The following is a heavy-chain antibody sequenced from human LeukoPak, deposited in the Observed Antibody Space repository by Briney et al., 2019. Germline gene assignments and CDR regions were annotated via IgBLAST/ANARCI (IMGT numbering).Heavy chain of an antibody. V-gene: IGHV5-51*01. CDR2: IYPADSDT. CDR3: ARQDGAAKYYFDH. CDR1: GYSFASYW. J-gene: IGHJ4*02. Sequence: GESLKISCKGSGYSFASYWIGWVRQMPGKGLEWMGIIYPADSDTRYSPSFQGQVTISADKSISTAYLQWSSLKASDTAIYYCARQDGAAKYYFDHWGQGTLVTVSP. D-gene: IGHD5-24*01.